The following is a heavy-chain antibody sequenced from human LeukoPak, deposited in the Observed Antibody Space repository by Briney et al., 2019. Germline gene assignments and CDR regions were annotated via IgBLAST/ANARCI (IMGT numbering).Heavy chain of an antibody. CDR2: ISTYDGNA. Sequence: ASVKVSCKASGYSFTSYGFTWVRQAPGQGLEWMGWISTYDGNANYAQKLQGRVTMTTDTSTITAYMELRSLRSDDTAVCYCARAPSGFTYGPGDHWGQGTLVTVSS. V-gene: IGHV1-18*01. J-gene: IGHJ4*02. CDR3: ARAPSGFTYGPGDH. D-gene: IGHD3-10*01. CDR1: GYSFTSYG.